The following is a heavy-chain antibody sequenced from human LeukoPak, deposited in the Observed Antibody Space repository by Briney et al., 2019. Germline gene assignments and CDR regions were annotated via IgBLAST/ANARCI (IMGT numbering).Heavy chain of an antibody. J-gene: IGHJ3*02. Sequence: SETLSLTCTVSGGSISSGGYYWSWIRQHPGKGLEWIGYIYYSGSTYYNPSLKSRVTISVDTSKNQFSLKLSSVTAADTAVYYRARTYGSGSYSSAFDIWGQGTMVTVSS. CDR1: GGSISSGGYY. CDR2: IYYSGST. V-gene: IGHV4-31*03. CDR3: ARTYGSGSYSSAFDI. D-gene: IGHD3-10*01.